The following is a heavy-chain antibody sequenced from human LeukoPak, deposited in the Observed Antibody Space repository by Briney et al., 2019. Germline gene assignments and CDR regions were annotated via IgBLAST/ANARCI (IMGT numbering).Heavy chain of an antibody. CDR1: GYSFTTYW. Sequence: GESLKISCKGSGYSFTTYWIGWVRQMPGKGLEWMGIIYPSDSDTRYSPSFQGQVIISADKSISTAYLQWSSLKASDTAMYYCARQFSTGYFDYWGQGTLVTVSS. CDR2: IYPSDSDT. V-gene: IGHV5-51*01. CDR3: ARQFSTGYFDY. J-gene: IGHJ4*02.